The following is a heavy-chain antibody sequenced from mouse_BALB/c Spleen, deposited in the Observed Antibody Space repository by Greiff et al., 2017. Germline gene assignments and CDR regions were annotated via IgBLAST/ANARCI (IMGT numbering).Heavy chain of an antibody. CDR3: ARGGITTDWYFDV. Sequence: EVQLQQSGPELVKPGASVKMSCKASGYTFTSYVMHWVKQKPGQGLEWIGYINPYNDGTKYNEKFKGKATLTSDKSSSTAYMELSSLTSEDSAVYYCARGGITTDWYFDVGGAGTTVTVSS. CDR2: INPYNDGT. D-gene: IGHD2-4*01. J-gene: IGHJ1*01. V-gene: IGHV1-14*01. CDR1: GYTFTSYV.